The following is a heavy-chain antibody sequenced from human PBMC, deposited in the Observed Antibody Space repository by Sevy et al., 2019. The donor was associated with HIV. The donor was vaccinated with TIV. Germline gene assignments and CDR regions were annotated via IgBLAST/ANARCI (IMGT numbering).Heavy chain of an antibody. D-gene: IGHD3-10*01. V-gene: IGHV3-11*01. CDR3: AREGDLRYFDF. Sequence: GGSLRLSCAASKFTFSDYYMSWIRQAPGKGLEWVSYISNSGSTIYYADSVKGRFTISRDNAQSSMYLQMNRLRAEDKAVYYCAREGDLRYFDFWGRGTLVTVSS. J-gene: IGHJ2*01. CDR2: ISNSGSTI. CDR1: KFTFSDYY.